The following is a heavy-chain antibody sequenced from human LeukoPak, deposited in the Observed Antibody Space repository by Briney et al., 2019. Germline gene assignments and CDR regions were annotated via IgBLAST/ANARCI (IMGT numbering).Heavy chain of an antibody. V-gene: IGHV4-38-2*02. CDR3: ARAVIIFGVVIDY. J-gene: IGHJ4*02. CDR1: GYSISSGYY. Sequence: PSETLSLTCTVSGYSISSGYYWGRIRQPPGKGLEWIGSIYHSGSTYYNPSLKSRVTISVDTSKNQFSLKLSSVTAADTAVYYCARAVIIFGVVIDYWGQGTLVTVSS. CDR2: IYHSGST. D-gene: IGHD3-3*01.